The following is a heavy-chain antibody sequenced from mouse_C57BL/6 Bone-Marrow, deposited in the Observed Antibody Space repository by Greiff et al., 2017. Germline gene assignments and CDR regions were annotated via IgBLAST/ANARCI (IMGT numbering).Heavy chain of an antibody. CDR2: IYPTSGRT. D-gene: IGHD4-1*01. CDR1: GYTFTSYW. V-gene: IGHV1-55*01. J-gene: IGHJ2*01. Sequence: VQLQQSGAELVKPGASVKMSCKASGYTFTSYWITCVKQRPGQGLEWIGDIYPTSGRTNYNEKFKSKAILTVDTSSNTAYMQLSSLTSEDSAVFYCARSGPLGRSFDYWGQGTTLTVSS. CDR3: ARSGPLGRSFDY.